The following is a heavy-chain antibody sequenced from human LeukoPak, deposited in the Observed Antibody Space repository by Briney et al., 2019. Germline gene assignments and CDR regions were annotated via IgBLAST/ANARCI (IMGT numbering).Heavy chain of an antibody. CDR2: IDGSGDNT. D-gene: IGHD4-23*01. J-gene: IGHJ4*02. Sequence: GGSLRLSCAASGFTFSSYAMHWVRQAPGKGLEWVLGIDGSGDNTYYADSVKGRFTISRDNSKDTLTLQMNSLRVEDTAVYFCAKADSYGGNSQLFDFWGQGTRVTVSS. CDR1: GFTFSSYA. CDR3: AKADSYGGNSQLFDF. V-gene: IGHV3-23*05.